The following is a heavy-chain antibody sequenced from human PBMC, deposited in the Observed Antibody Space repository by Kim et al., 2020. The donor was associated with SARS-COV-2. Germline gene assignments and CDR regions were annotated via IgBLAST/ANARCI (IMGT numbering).Heavy chain of an antibody. CDR3: ARVVPGSYSNFDY. D-gene: IGHD1-26*01. CDR2: IYYSGST. Sequence: SETLSLTCTVSGGSISSYYWSWIRHPPGKGLEWIGYIYYSGSTNYNPSLKSRVTISVDTSKNQFSLKLSSVTAADTAVYYCARVVPGSYSNFDYWGQGTLVTVSS. CDR1: GGSISSYY. V-gene: IGHV4-59*01. J-gene: IGHJ4*02.